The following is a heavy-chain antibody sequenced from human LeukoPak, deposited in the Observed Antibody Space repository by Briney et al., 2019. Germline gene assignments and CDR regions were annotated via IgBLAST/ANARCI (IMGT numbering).Heavy chain of an antibody. Sequence: ASVKVSCKASGYTFTGYYMHWVRQAPGQGLEWMGWINTANGHTKYSQEFQDRITITRDTSASTAYMEVSSLRSEDMAVYYCARDSRGYAKSGYMDVWGNGTTVTVSS. CDR3: ARDSRGYAKSGYMDV. CDR1: GYTFTGYY. D-gene: IGHD5-12*01. V-gene: IGHV1-3*03. J-gene: IGHJ6*03. CDR2: INTANGHT.